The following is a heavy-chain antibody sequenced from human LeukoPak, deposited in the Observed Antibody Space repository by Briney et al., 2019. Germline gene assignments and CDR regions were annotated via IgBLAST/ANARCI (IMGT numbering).Heavy chain of an antibody. D-gene: IGHD3-3*01. V-gene: IGHV1-2*02. CDR3: ARGGGTVFGVIND. CDR2: INPNGGGT. CDR1: GYTFTGHY. J-gene: IGHJ4*02. Sequence: GASVKVSCKASGYTFTGHYIHWVRQAPGQGLEWMGWINPNGGGTNYAQKFQGRVTMTRDTSITTAYMELSRLRSDATAVYYCARGGGTVFGVINDWGQGTLVTVSS.